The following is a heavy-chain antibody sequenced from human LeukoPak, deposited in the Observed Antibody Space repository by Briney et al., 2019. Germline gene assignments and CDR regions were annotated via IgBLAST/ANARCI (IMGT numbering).Heavy chain of an antibody. V-gene: IGHV4-31*03. CDR1: GGSISSGGYY. Sequence: SETLSLTCTVSGGSISSGGYYWSWIRQHPGKGLEWIGYIYYSGSTYYNPSLKSRVTISVDTSKNQFSLKLSSVTAADTAVYYCARAYGSGSYSRIRPNWFDPWGQGTLVTVSS. D-gene: IGHD3-10*01. J-gene: IGHJ5*02. CDR2: IYYSGST. CDR3: ARAYGSGSYSRIRPNWFDP.